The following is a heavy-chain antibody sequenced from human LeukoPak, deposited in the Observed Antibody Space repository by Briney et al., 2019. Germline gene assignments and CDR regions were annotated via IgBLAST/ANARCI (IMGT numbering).Heavy chain of an antibody. CDR1: GGSFSGYY. D-gene: IGHD6-19*01. V-gene: IGHV4-34*01. CDR2: INHSGST. Sequence: SETLSLTCAVYGGSFSGYYWSWIRQPPGKGLEWIGEINHSGSTNYNPSLKSRVTISVDTSKNQVSLKLNSVTAADTAMYFCARDGGSDQYYFDYWGQGTLVTVSS. CDR3: ARDGGSDQYYFDY. J-gene: IGHJ4*02.